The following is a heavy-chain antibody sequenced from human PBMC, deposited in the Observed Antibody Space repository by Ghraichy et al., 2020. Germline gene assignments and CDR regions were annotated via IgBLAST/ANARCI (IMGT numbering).Heavy chain of an antibody. V-gene: IGHV3-21*01. CDR1: GFTFSAYA. CDR2: ISGTSSNI. D-gene: IGHD1-1*01. CDR3: ARLTTTRFDY. J-gene: IGHJ4*02. Sequence: GESLRLSCVASGFTFSAYAMAWVRQAPGEGLEWVSYISGTSSNIYYADSVRGRFTMSRDNARNSLYLQMNSLRADDTGVYYCARLTTTRFDYWGQGTLVTVSS.